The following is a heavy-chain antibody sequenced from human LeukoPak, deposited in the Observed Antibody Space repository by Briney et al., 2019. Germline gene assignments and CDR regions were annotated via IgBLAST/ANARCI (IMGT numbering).Heavy chain of an antibody. CDR1: GGSISSSSYY. D-gene: IGHD3-22*01. Sequence: SETLSLTCTVSGGSISSSSYYWGWIRQPPGKGLEWIGSIYYSGSTYYNPSLKSRVTISVDTSKNQFSLKLSSVTAADMAVYYCARDGLYDSSGYYYYWGQGTLVTVSS. CDR3: ARDGLYDSSGYYYY. J-gene: IGHJ4*02. V-gene: IGHV4-39*07. CDR2: IYYSGST.